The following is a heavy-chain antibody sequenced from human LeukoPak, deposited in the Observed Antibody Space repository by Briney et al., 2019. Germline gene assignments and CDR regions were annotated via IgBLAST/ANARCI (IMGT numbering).Heavy chain of an antibody. CDR2: ISQNGDS. Sequence: SETLSLTCGVSGGSLSFYYWSWIRQSPGKGLEWIAEISQNGDSNYNMSLKSRVTISLDKSKNQVSLKLNSVTAADTAVYYCARRERSCSGGSCYLVWFGPWGQGTPVTVSS. D-gene: IGHD2-15*01. J-gene: IGHJ5*02. V-gene: IGHV4-34*01. CDR1: GGSLSFYY. CDR3: ARRERSCSGGSCYLVWFGP.